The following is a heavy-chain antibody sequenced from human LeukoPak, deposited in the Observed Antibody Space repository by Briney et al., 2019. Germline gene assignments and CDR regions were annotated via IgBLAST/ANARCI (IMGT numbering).Heavy chain of an antibody. CDR1: GFTFRRYD. CDR2: ISGRGDSI. J-gene: IGHJ4*02. V-gene: IGHV3-23*01. CDR3: AGAWT. Sequence: GGSLRLSCTASGFTFRRYDMSWVRQAPGKGLEWVSGISGRGDSIFYADSVKGRFTISRDNSRNTAYLQMNTLRVEDTALYFCAGAWTWGQGTLVTVSS. D-gene: IGHD1-1*01.